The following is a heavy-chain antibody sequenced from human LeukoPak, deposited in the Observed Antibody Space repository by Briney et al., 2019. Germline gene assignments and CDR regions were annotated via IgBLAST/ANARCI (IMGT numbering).Heavy chain of an antibody. CDR2: ISSSGSTI. V-gene: IGHV3-11*01. J-gene: IGHJ4*02. CDR1: GFTFSDYY. Sequence: GGSLRLSCAASGFTFSDYYMSWIRQAPGKGLEWVSYISSSGSTIDYADSVKGRFTTSRDNSKNTLYLQMNSLRAEDTAVYYCAKAGGILTGYYALPDYWGQGTLVTVSS. D-gene: IGHD3-9*01. CDR3: AKAGGILTGYYALPDY.